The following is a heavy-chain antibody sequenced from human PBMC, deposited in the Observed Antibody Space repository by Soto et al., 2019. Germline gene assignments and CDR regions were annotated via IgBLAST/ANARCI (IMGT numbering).Heavy chain of an antibody. CDR2: IYYSGST. CDR3: ARAGVGSGWYNGNWFDP. CDR1: GGSISSYY. J-gene: IGHJ5*02. Sequence: ASETLSLTCTVSGGSISSYYWSWIRQPPGKGLEWIGYIYYSGSTNYNPSLKSRVTISVDTSKNQFSLKLSSVTAADTAVYYCARAGVGSGWYNGNWFDPWGQGTLVTV. V-gene: IGHV4-59*01. D-gene: IGHD6-19*01.